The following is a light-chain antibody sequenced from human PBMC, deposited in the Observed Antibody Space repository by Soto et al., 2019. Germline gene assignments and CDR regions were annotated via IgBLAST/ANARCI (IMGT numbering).Light chain of an antibody. J-gene: IGLJ1*01. CDR3: AAWDDNLNAYV. CDR1: TSNIGTFY. CDR2: IGD. Sequence: QSVLTQPPSASETPGQTVSISCSGSTSNIGTFYVYWYQHLPGTAPKLLIYIGDQRASGVSDRFSASKSGTSASLAISGLRSDDEADYYCAAWDDNLNAYVFGSGTKLTVL. V-gene: IGLV1-47*02.